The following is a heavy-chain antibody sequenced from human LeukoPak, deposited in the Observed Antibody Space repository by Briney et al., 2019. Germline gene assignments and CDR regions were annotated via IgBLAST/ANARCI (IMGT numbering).Heavy chain of an antibody. J-gene: IGHJ4*02. Sequence: WMGCINPNSGGTNYPQKFQGRVTMTRDTSISTAYMELSRLRSDDTAVYYCARVLYSRNSDYWGQGTLVTVSS. V-gene: IGHV1-2*02. CDR2: INPNSGGT. D-gene: IGHD6-13*01. CDR3: ARVLYSRNSDY.